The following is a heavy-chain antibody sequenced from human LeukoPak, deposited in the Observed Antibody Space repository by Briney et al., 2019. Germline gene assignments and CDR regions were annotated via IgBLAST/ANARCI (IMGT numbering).Heavy chain of an antibody. V-gene: IGHV4-59*01. CDR1: GGSISSYY. J-gene: IGHJ3*02. CDR2: IYYSGST. Sequence: PSETLSLTCTVSGGSISSYYWSWIRQPPGKGLEWIGYIYYSGSTNYNPSLKSRVTISVDTSKNQFSLKLSSVTAADTAVYYCARGSTIVGATDAFDIWGQGTMVTVSS. D-gene: IGHD1-26*01. CDR3: ARGSTIVGATDAFDI.